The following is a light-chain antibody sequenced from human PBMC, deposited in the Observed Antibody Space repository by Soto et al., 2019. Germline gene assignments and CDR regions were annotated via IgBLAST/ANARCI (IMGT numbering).Light chain of an antibody. CDR1: SSNIGNNA. CDR3: AASDDSLNGPV. V-gene: IGLV1-36*01. CDR2: YDD. J-gene: IGLJ3*02. Sequence: QSVLTQPPSVSEAPRQRVTISCSGSSSNIGNNAVNWYQQLPGKAPKLLIYYDDLLPSGVSDRFSGSKSGTSATLAISGLQSEEEADYYCAASDDSLNGPVFGGGTKLTVL.